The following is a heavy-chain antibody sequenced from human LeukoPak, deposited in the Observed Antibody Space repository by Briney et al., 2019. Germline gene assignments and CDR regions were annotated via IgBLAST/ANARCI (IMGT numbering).Heavy chain of an antibody. V-gene: IGHV3-64*01. CDR3: ARGGIAVAGTLHY. CDR1: GFTFSSYA. Sequence: GGSLRLSCAASGFTFSSYAMHWVRQAPGKGLEYVSAISSNGGSTYYANSVKGRFTISRDNSKNTLYLQMGSLRAEDMAVYYCARGGIAVAGTLHYWGQGTLVTVSS. D-gene: IGHD6-19*01. CDR2: ISSNGGST. J-gene: IGHJ4*02.